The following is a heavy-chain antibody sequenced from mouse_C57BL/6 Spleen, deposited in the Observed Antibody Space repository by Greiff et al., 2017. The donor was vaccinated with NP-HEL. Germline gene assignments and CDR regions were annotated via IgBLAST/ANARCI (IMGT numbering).Heavy chain of an antibody. V-gene: IGHV1-80*01. Sequence: LQQSGASVKLSCTAFGYAFSSYWMTWVKQWLGKGLEWLGQIYPGVGYTNYNGKFKGKATLTADKSSSTAYMQLSSLTSGGSAVYFCARGGTAVVQAMRYFDYWGQGTTLTVSS. D-gene: IGHD1-1*01. CDR3: ARGGTAVVQAMRYFDY. CDR2: IYPGVGYT. J-gene: IGHJ2*01. CDR1: GYAFSSYW.